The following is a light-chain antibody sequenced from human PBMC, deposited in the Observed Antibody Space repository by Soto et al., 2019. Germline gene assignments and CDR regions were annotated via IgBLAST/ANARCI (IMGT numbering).Light chain of an antibody. CDR2: DAS. CDR3: QQRFT. V-gene: IGKV3-11*01. Sequence: EIVLTQSPATLSLSPGERATLSCRASQSVSSYLAWYQQKPGQAPRLLIYDASNRATGIPGRFSGSGSGTDFTLTIRSLEPEDLAVYYCQQRFTFGGGTTVEIK. CDR1: QSVSSY. J-gene: IGKJ4*01.